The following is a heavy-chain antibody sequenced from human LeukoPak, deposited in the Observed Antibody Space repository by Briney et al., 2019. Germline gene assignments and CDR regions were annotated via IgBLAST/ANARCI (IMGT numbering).Heavy chain of an antibody. CDR1: GGSFSGYY. CDR2: INHSGST. V-gene: IGHV4-34*01. Sequence: SETLSLTCAVYGGSFSGYYWSWIRQPPGKGLEWIGEINHSGSTNYNPSLKSRVTISVDTSKNQFSLKLSSVTAADTAVYYCARDYYYDSSGYYWRYFDCWGQGTLVTVSS. D-gene: IGHD3-22*01. J-gene: IGHJ4*02. CDR3: ARDYYYDSSGYYWRYFDC.